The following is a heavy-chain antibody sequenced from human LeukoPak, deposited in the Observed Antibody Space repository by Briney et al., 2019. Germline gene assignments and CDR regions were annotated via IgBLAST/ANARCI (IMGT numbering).Heavy chain of an antibody. J-gene: IGHJ4*02. D-gene: IGHD3-22*01. Sequence: SETLSLTCTVSGGSISSYYWSWIRQPPGKGLEWIGYIYYSGSTNYNPSLKSRVTISVDTSKNQFSLKLSSVTAADTGVYYCASSPDYYDSSGYYFDYWGQGTLVTVSS. V-gene: IGHV4-59*01. CDR3: ASSPDYYDSSGYYFDY. CDR2: IYYSGST. CDR1: GGSISSYY.